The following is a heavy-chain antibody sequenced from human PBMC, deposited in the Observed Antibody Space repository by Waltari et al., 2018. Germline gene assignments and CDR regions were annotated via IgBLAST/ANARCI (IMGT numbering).Heavy chain of an antibody. CDR2: ITDTGSDT. J-gene: IGHJ4*02. Sequence: EVQLEESGGGLVQPGGSLRLSCAASGFTFSSYARDWVRQVPGKGLEWISAITDTGSDTYSAESVKGRFTISRDHSLYLQMKSLRVEDTAVYYCVKGSGGSRPYYFDSWGQGTLVTVSS. D-gene: IGHD1-26*01. V-gene: IGHV3-23*04. CDR1: GFTFSSYA. CDR3: VKGSGGSRPYYFDS.